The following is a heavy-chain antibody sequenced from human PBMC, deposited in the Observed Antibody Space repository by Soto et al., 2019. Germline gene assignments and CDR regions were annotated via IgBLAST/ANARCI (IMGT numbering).Heavy chain of an antibody. J-gene: IGHJ4*02. Sequence: QVQLVQSGAEVKRPGSSVKVSCKASGDTFNFHSINWVRQAPGLGLEWMGRVNPILSMSNFAQRFQGRVTMTADKSTSTAYMELSGLRSEDTAIYYCATSYGSGHRAFDYWGQGALVTVSS. CDR2: VNPILSMS. CDR3: ATSYGSGHRAFDY. CDR1: GDTFNFHS. V-gene: IGHV1-69*04. D-gene: IGHD3-10*01.